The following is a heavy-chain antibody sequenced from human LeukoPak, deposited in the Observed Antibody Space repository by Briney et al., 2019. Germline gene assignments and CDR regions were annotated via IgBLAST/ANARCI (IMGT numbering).Heavy chain of an antibody. Sequence: GGSPRLSCAASGFTFSTYWMSWVRQAPGKGLEWVANIKQDGSEKNYVDSVKGRFTISRDNAQNSLYLQMNSLRADDTAVYYCARARIAVAGTDDYWGQGTLVTVSS. J-gene: IGHJ4*02. CDR1: GFTFSTYW. CDR2: IKQDGSEK. V-gene: IGHV3-7*04. CDR3: ARARIAVAGTDDY. D-gene: IGHD6-19*01.